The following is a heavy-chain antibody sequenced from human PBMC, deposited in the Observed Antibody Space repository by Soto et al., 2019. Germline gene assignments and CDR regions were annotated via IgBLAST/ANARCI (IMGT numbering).Heavy chain of an antibody. J-gene: IGHJ4*02. D-gene: IGHD5-12*01. V-gene: IGHV1-69*02. Sequence: SVKVSCKASGGTFSRYTFTWVRQAPGQGLEWMGRIIPILDIPNYAQNFQGRVTITADKSTSTAYMELSSLTSDDTAVYYCATPGESSGYELSLWGQGAPVTVSS. CDR1: GGTFSRYT. CDR2: IIPILDIP. CDR3: ATPGESSGYELSL.